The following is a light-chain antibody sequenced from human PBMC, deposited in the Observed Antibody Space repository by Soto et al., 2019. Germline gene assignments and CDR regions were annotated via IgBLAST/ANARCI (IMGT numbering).Light chain of an antibody. CDR2: EGS. Sequence: QSALTQPASVSGSPGQSITISCTGTSSDVGSYNLVSWYQQHPGKAPKLMIYEGSKRPSGVSNRFSGSKSGNTASLTISGLQAEDEADYSCCSYAGSSTFEGVVFGGGTKLTVL. J-gene: IGLJ2*01. V-gene: IGLV2-23*03. CDR1: SSDVGSYNL. CDR3: CSYAGSSTFEGVV.